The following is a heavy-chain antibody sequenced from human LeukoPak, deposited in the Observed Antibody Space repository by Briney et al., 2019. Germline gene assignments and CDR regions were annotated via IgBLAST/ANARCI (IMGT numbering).Heavy chain of an antibody. CDR1: GYTFTIYG. D-gene: IGHD3-10*01. Sequence: ASVKVSCMASGYTFTIYGISWVRQAPGQGLEWMGWISVHNGQTNCAQKFQGRVTMTTDTSTSTAYMELRSLRFDATAMYYCARDREDYDSGNLNWFDTWGRGTQVTVS. J-gene: IGHJ5*02. CDR3: ARDREDYDSGNLNWFDT. CDR2: ISVHNGQT. V-gene: IGHV1-18*01.